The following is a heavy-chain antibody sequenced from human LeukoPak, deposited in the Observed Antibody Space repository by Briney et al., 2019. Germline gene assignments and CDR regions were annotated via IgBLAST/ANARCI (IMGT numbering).Heavy chain of an antibody. J-gene: IGHJ4*02. Sequence: GESLKISCKGSGYSFTSYWIGWVRQMPGKGLEWMGIIYPGDSDTRYSPSFQGQVTISADKSISTAYLQWSSLKASDTAMYYCARHWGGGAVASPFDYWGQGTLVTVSS. V-gene: IGHV5-51*01. CDR2: IYPGDSDT. D-gene: IGHD6-19*01. CDR1: GYSFTSYW. CDR3: ARHWGGGAVASPFDY.